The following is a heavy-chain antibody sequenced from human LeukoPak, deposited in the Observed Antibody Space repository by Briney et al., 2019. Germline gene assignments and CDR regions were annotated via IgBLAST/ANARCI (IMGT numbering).Heavy chain of an antibody. V-gene: IGHV1-2*02. CDR1: GYTFTSYD. CDR2: INPNSGDT. Sequence: ASVKVSCKASGYTFTSYDIHWVRQATGQGLEWMGWINPNSGDTNYAQKFQGRVTMTWDTSISTAYMELCRLSSDDTAVYYCAREYILTGYYGDYWGQGTLVTVSS. CDR3: AREYILTGYYGDY. J-gene: IGHJ4*02. D-gene: IGHD3-9*01.